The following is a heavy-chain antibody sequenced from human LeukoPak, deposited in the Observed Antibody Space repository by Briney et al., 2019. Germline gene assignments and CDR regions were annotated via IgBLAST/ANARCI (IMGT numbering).Heavy chain of an antibody. CDR1: GFSFNNYA. CDR2: INSDGGTS. CDR3: VKTMVVFGGLIRTDAFDI. J-gene: IGHJ3*02. D-gene: IGHD3-10*01. Sequence: GGSLRLSYSASGFSFNNYAVHWVRQAPGKGLEYVSGINSDGGTSHYADSAKGRFTISRDNSKNALYLQLSSLRPEDTALYYCVKTMVVFGGLIRTDAFDIWGQGTMVTVSS. V-gene: IGHV3-64D*06.